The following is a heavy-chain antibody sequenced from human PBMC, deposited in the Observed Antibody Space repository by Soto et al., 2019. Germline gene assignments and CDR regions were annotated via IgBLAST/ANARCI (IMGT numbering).Heavy chain of an antibody. CDR2: ISGSGGST. Sequence: GGSLRLSCAASGFTFSSYAMSWVRQAPGKGLEWVSAISGSGGSTYYADSVKGRFTISTDNSKNTLYLQMNSLRAEDTAVYYCAKDWSPLDYDYIWGSYRPDAFDIWGQGTMVTVSS. D-gene: IGHD3-16*02. CDR1: GFTFSSYA. CDR3: AKDWSPLDYDYIWGSYRPDAFDI. V-gene: IGHV3-23*01. J-gene: IGHJ3*02.